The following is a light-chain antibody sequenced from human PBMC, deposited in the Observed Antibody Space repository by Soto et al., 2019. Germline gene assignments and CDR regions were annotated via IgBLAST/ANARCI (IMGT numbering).Light chain of an antibody. Sequence: IQMTLSASSLSASVGDRVTITCRASQSIGSYLNWYQQKKGKAPNLLIHGGSILQSGVPPRFSGGGGGTALNLTISSLQPEDFATYYCQQSYSTLIPFGQGTRLEI. J-gene: IGKJ5*01. CDR2: GGS. V-gene: IGKV1-39*01. CDR1: QSIGSY. CDR3: QQSYSTLIP.